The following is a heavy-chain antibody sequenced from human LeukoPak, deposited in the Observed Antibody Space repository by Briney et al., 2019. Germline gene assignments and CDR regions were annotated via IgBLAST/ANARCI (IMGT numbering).Heavy chain of an antibody. D-gene: IGHD6-19*01. V-gene: IGHV4-34*01. CDR2: INHSGST. CDR1: GGSFSGYY. CDR3: ARKEQWLPHDAFDI. J-gene: IGHJ3*02. Sequence: KTSETLSLTCAVYGGSFSGYYWSWIRQPPGKGLEWIGEINHSGSTNYNPSLKSRVTISVDTSKNQFSLNLSSVTAADTAVYYCARKEQWLPHDAFDIWGQGTMVTVSS.